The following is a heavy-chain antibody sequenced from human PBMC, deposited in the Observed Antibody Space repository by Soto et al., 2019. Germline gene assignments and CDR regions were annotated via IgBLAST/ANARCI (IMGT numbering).Heavy chain of an antibody. CDR2: ISSSSSYI. CDR3: ASQRNSGGSYYLGGVCHAFDI. V-gene: IGHV3-21*01. J-gene: IGHJ3*02. CDR1: GFTFSSYS. D-gene: IGHD2-15*01. Sequence: GGSLRLSCAASGFTFSSYSMNWVRQAPGKGLEWVSSISSSSSYIYYADSVKGRFTISRDNAKNSLYLQMNSLRAEDTAVYYCASQRNSGGSYYLGGVCHAFDIWGKGTIVTVSS.